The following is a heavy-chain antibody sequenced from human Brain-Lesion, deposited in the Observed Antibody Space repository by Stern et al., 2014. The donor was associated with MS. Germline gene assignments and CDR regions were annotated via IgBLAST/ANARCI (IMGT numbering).Heavy chain of an antibody. J-gene: IGHJ4*02. Sequence: VQLVQSGGDLVQPGRSLRLSCAASGFPFADYSMHWVRQAPGKGLEWVAGICWDSGTIGYADSVQGRFTTSSDNAYSSSSLQMNSLRPEDAALYYWARDRTGSSAYFDYWGQGTLVTVSS. CDR2: ICWDSGTI. CDR3: ARDRTGSSAYFDY. V-gene: IGHV3-9*01. CDR1: GFPFADYS. D-gene: IGHD1-14*01.